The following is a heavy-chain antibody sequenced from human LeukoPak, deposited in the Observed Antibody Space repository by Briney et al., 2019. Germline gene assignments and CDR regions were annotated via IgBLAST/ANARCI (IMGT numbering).Heavy chain of an antibody. CDR3: ARQPDYYYYYMDV. V-gene: IGHV1-2*02. D-gene: IGHD1-14*01. J-gene: IGHJ6*03. CDR2: INPNSGGT. Sequence: GASVKVSCKASGYTFTGYYMHWVRQAPGQRLEWMGWINPNSGGTNYAQKFQGRVTMTRDTSISTAYMELSRLRSDDTAVYYCARQPDYYYYYMDVWGKGTTVTVSS. CDR1: GYTFTGYY.